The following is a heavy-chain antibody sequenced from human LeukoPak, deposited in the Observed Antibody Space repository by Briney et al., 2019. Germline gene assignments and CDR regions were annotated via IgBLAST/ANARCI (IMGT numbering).Heavy chain of an antibody. J-gene: IGHJ5*02. CDR1: GYTFTGYY. Sequence: ASVKVSCKASGYTFTGYYMHWVRQAPGQGLEWMGWINPNSGGTNYAQKFQGRVTMTRDTSISTAYMELSRLRSDDTAVYYCARDLVSGSWYTSQNWFDPWGQGTLVTVSS. CDR3: ARDLVSGSWYTSQNWFDP. D-gene: IGHD6-13*01. V-gene: IGHV1-2*02. CDR2: INPNSGGT.